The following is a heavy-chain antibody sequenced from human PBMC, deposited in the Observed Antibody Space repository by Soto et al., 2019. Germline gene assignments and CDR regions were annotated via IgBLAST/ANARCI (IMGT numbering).Heavy chain of an antibody. CDR3: ARKTDSIPSGGDV. J-gene: IGHJ6*04. Sequence: EVQLVESGGGLVQPGGSLRLSCTASGFAVRHNYMTWVRQAPGKGLEWVSLIYSGGDTAYADSVKGRFTISRHTSQNTLYLQMNSLRADDTAVYYCARKTDSIPSGGDVWGKGTAVTVSS. D-gene: IGHD3-10*01. V-gene: IGHV3-53*04. CDR1: GFAVRHNY. CDR2: IYSGGDT.